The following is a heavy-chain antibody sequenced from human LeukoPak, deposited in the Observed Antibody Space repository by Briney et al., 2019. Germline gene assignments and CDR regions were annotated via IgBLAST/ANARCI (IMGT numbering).Heavy chain of an antibody. CDR1: GFTFSIYA. D-gene: IGHD2-21*02. V-gene: IGHV3-23*01. CDR2: ISGSGGDT. J-gene: IGHJ4*02. Sequence: SGGSLRLSCAASGFTFSIYAMTWVRQAPGKGLEWVSGISGSGGDTYYAASVKGRFTISRDNSKNTLNLQMNSPRAEDTAVYYCARDFSYCPADYWGQGTLVTVSS. CDR3: ARDFSYCPADY.